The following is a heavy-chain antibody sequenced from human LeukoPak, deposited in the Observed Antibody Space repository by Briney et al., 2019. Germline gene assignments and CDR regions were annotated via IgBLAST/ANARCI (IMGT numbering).Heavy chain of an antibody. CDR3: AKALYDSSGQYDY. Sequence: GRSLRLSCGASGFTFDDYAMHWVRQAPGKGLEWVSGISWNSGSIGYADSVKGRFTISRGNAKNSLYLQMNSLRAEDTALYYCAKALYDSSGQYDYWGQGTLVTVSS. CDR1: GFTFDDYA. V-gene: IGHV3-9*01. D-gene: IGHD3-22*01. J-gene: IGHJ4*02. CDR2: ISWNSGSI.